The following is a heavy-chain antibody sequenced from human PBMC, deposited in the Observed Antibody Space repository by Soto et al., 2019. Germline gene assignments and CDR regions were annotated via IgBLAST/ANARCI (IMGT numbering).Heavy chain of an antibody. CDR2: ISSSGSTI. CDR1: GFTFSDYY. J-gene: IGHJ4*02. D-gene: IGHD2-2*01. Sequence: QVQLVESGGGLVKPGGSLRLSCAASGFTFSDYYMSWIRQAPGKGLEWVSYISSSGSTIYYADSVKGRFTISRDNAKNSLYLQMNSLRGEDTAVYYCARAVPLHCSSTSCYAFYFDYWAQGTLVTDSS. V-gene: IGHV3-11*01. CDR3: ARAVPLHCSSTSCYAFYFDY.